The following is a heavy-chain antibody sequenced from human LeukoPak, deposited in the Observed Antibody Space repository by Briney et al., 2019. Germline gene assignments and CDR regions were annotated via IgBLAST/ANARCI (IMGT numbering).Heavy chain of an antibody. V-gene: IGHV1-2*02. D-gene: IGHD6-6*01. CDR2: INPNSGGT. CDR1: GYTFTGYY. Sequence: GASVRVSCKASGYTFTGYYMHWVRQAPGQGLEWMGWINPNSGGTNYAQKFQGRVTMTRDTSISTAYMELSSLRSEDTAVYYCARGMRRAARPRYYYYMDVWGKGTTVTVSS. J-gene: IGHJ6*03. CDR3: ARGMRRAARPRYYYYMDV.